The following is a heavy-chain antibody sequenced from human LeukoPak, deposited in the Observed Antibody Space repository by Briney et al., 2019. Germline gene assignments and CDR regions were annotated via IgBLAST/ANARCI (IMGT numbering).Heavy chain of an antibody. CDR2: MSADGGTT. CDR3: ARGREGPSFDF. CDR1: GFTLRAYG. J-gene: IGHJ4*03. Sequence: GGSLRLSCVASGFTLRAYGMHWVRQAPGQGLEYISAMSADGGTTFHAESVKGRFTISRDNSKNTLYIQMCSLRINDSPLYYYARGREGPSFDFWGHGTLITVSS. V-gene: IGHV3-64*02.